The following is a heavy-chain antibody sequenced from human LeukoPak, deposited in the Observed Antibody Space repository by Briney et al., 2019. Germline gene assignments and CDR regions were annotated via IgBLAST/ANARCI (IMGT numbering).Heavy chain of an antibody. CDR1: GFTVSSNY. CDR3: ARGHYSGLMGFDY. V-gene: IGHV3-66*01. J-gene: IGHJ4*02. D-gene: IGHD2-15*01. CDR2: IYSGGST. Sequence: PGGSLRLSCAASGFTVSSNYMSWVRQAPGKGLEWVSVIYSGGSTYYADSVKGRFTIPRDNSKNTLYLQMNSLRAEDTAVYYCARGHYSGLMGFDYWGQGTLVTVSS.